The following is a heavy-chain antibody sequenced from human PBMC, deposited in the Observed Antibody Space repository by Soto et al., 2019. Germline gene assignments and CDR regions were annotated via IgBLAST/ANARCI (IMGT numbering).Heavy chain of an antibody. CDR1: GFTFSTSW. J-gene: IGHJ3*01. CDR2: MTSDGRST. V-gene: IGHV3-74*01. Sequence: EVQLVESGGGLVQPGGSLRLSCAASGFTFSTSWMHWVRQAPGKGLVWVSHMTSDGRSTTYADSVKGRFTISRDNAKNPLYLQMNSLRAEDTAVYFCARDRSYAFDVWGQGTMVTVSS. CDR3: ARDRSYAFDV.